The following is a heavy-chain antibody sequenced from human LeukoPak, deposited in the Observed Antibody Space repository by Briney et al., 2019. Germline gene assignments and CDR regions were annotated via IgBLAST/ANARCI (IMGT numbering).Heavy chain of an antibody. Sequence: GGSLRLSCAASGFTFSSYSMNWVRQAPGKGLEWVSSISSSSSYIYYADSVKGRFTISRDNAKNSLYLQMNSLRAEDTAVYYCARDREVGATTLWYYYYSMDVWGQGTTVTVSS. CDR1: GFTFSSYS. J-gene: IGHJ6*02. D-gene: IGHD1-26*01. CDR3: ARDREVGATTLWYYYYSMDV. V-gene: IGHV3-21*01. CDR2: ISSSSSYI.